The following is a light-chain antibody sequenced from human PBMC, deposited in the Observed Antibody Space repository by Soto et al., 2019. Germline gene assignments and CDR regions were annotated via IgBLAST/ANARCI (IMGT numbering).Light chain of an antibody. J-gene: IGLJ3*02. Sequence: LTQSPSASGTPGQRVTISCSGSRSNIGRNFAYWYQHVPGTAPRLLIQRNNERPSGVPDRFSGSKSGTSVSLAISGLRSDDEATYYCAAWDDTLDAQVFGGGTKLTVL. CDR3: AAWDDTLDAQV. CDR1: RSNIGRNF. V-gene: IGLV1-47*01. CDR2: RNN.